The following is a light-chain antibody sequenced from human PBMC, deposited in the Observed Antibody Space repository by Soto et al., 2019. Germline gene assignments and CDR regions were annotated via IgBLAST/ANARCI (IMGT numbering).Light chain of an antibody. V-gene: IGLV3-21*04. CDR2: YGS. CDR3: QVWDNSDNHVV. Sequence: SYELTHPPSVSVAPGKTARITCGGNNIESKSVHWYQQKPGQAPVLVIYYGSDRPSGIPERFSGSNSGNTATLTISRVEAGDEADYYCQVWDNSDNHVVLGGGTKLTVL. J-gene: IGLJ2*01. CDR1: NIESKS.